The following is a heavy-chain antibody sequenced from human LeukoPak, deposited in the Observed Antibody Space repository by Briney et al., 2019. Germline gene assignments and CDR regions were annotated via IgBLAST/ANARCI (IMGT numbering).Heavy chain of an antibody. CDR2: IIPIFGTA. J-gene: IGHJ4*02. CDR1: GGTFSSYA. V-gene: IGHV1-69*13. D-gene: IGHD3-22*01. Sequence: ASVKVSCKASGGTFSSYAISWVRQAPGQGLEWMGGIIPIFGTANYAQKFQGRVTITADESTSTAYMELSSLRSEDTAVYYCARSLYYDSSGYYVYFDYWGQGTLVTVSS. CDR3: ARSLYYDSSGYYVYFDY.